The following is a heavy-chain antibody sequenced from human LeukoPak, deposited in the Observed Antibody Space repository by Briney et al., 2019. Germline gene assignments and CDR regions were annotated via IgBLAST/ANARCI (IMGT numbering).Heavy chain of an antibody. J-gene: IGHJ4*02. CDR3: AKEVAIFGVVTKPFDY. CDR1: GFTFSSYG. V-gene: IGHV3-30*02. Sequence: PGGSLRLSCAASGFTFSSYGMHWVRQAPGKGLEGVAFIRYDGSNKYYADSVKGRFTISRDNSKNTLYLQMNSLRAEDTAVYYCAKEVAIFGVVTKPFDYWGQGTLVTVSS. D-gene: IGHD3-3*01. CDR2: IRYDGSNK.